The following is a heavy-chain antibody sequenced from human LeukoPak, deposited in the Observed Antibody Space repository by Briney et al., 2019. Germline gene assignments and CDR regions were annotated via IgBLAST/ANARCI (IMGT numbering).Heavy chain of an antibody. V-gene: IGHV4-39*07. Sequence: SETLSLTCTVSGGSISSSSYYWGWIRQPPGKGLEWIGSIYYSGSTYYNPSLKSRVTISVDTSKNQFSLKLNSLTAADTAVYYCARKESCIELGGWFDPWGQGILVTVSS. D-gene: IGHD1-26*01. CDR3: ARKESCIELGGWFDP. CDR1: GGSISSSSYY. CDR2: IYYSGST. J-gene: IGHJ5*02.